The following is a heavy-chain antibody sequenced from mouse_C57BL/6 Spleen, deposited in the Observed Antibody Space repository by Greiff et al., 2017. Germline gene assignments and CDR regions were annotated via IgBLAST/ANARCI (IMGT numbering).Heavy chain of an antibody. CDR3: ARGGEW. Sequence: VRLQQPGAELVRPGTSVKLSCKASGYTFTSYWMHWVKQRPGQGLEWVGVMDPSDRYTNYEQTCKGKAALTVDTSSSTAYMRRSSLTSEDSAVYYCARGGEWWGEGASVA. V-gene: IGHV1-59*01. D-gene: IGHD1-3*01. J-gene: IGHJ4*01. CDR2: MDPSDRYT. CDR1: GYTFTSYW.